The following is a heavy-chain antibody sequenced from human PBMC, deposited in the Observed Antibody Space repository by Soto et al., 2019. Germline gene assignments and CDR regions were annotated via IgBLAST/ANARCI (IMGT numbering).Heavy chain of an antibody. CDR1: GFTFRSYE. CDR2: ISSRATGI. CDR3: ARPRAFDGYDGGYFFDL. V-gene: IGHV3-48*03. D-gene: IGHD5-12*01. J-gene: IGHJ4*02. Sequence: EVKLVESGGGLVQPGGSLRISCAASGFTFRSYEMNWVRQAPGKGLEWVSYISSRATGIFYADSVKGRLTISRDDANNSLYLQMNSLRGEDTAVYYCARPRAFDGYDGGYFFDLWGQGTVVTVSS.